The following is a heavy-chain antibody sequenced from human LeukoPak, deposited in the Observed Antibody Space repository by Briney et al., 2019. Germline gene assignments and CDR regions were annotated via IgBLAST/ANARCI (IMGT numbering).Heavy chain of an antibody. CDR1: GFTFSSYA. D-gene: IGHD1-26*01. J-gene: IGHJ4*02. Sequence: TGGSLRLSCAASGFTFSSYAMTWVRQAPVKGLEWVSDISVSGGNTYYADSVQGRFIISRDNSKNTLNLQMNSLRVEDTAVYYCAKGASRSYHPPYDYWGQGSLVTVSS. CDR2: ISVSGGNT. CDR3: AKGASRSYHPPYDY. V-gene: IGHV3-23*01.